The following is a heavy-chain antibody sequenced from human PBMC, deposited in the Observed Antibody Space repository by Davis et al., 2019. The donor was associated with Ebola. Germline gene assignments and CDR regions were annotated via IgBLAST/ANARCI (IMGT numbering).Heavy chain of an antibody. J-gene: IGHJ4*02. CDR3: ARGVRLLQGFCYFDY. V-gene: IGHV4-59*01. D-gene: IGHD5-24*01. CDR1: GGSISPYY. Sequence: SETLSLTCSVSGGSISPYYWNWIRQPPGKGLEWIGYIYYSGSTNYNPSLKSRVTISVDTSKNQFSLKLSSVTAADTAVYYCARGVRLLQGFCYFDYWGQGTLVTVSS. CDR2: IYYSGST.